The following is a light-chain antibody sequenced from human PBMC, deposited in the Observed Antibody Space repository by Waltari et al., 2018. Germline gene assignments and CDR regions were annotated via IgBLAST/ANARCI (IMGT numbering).Light chain of an antibody. CDR1: QSIRSY. CDR2: TAS. Sequence: DIQMTQSPSSLSASLGDRVTITCRASQSIRSYLNWYQQRPGKAPKLLIYTASNLQSGVPSRFSGSGSGTDFTLTISSLQPEDFATYYCQQSDSVPRGGFAFGPGTKVDIK. V-gene: IGKV1-39*01. J-gene: IGKJ3*01. CDR3: QQSDSVPRGGFA.